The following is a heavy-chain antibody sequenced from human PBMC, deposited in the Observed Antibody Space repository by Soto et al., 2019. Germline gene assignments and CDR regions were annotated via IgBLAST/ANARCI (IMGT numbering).Heavy chain of an antibody. CDR3: AGSVVVVASASSLNGFDP. CDR1: GGSISSYY. D-gene: IGHD2-15*01. Sequence: PSETLSLTCTVSGGSISSYYWSWIRQPPWKGLEWIGYIYYSGSTNYNPSLKSRVTISVDTPKNQFSLKLSSVTAADTAVYYCAGSVVVVASASSLNGFDPWGQGTLVTVSS. J-gene: IGHJ5*02. CDR2: IYYSGST. V-gene: IGHV4-59*08.